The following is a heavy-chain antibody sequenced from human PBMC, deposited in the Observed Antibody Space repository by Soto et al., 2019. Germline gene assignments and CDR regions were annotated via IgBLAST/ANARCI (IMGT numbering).Heavy chain of an antibody. Sequence: QVQLQESGPGLVKPSQTLSLTCTVSGVSINSGGYYWSWLRQHPGKGLEWIGYSYYSGSTYYNPSLKSRPTISIDSSQNRCSLRLSSVTAADTAVYYCAKFSGSYPLDYWGQGTLVTVSS. CDR1: GVSINSGGYY. V-gene: IGHV4-31*03. CDR2: SYYSGST. CDR3: AKFSGSYPLDY. J-gene: IGHJ4*02. D-gene: IGHD1-26*01.